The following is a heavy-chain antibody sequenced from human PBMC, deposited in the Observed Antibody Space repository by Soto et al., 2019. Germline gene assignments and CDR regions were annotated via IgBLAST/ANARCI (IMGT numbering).Heavy chain of an antibody. CDR1: GYTFTSYA. CDR2: INAGNGNT. CDR3: ARSAAYCGGDCYHYGY. D-gene: IGHD2-21*02. V-gene: IGHV1-3*01. Sequence: ASLKVSCKASGYTFTSYAMHWVRQAPGQRLEWMGWINAGNGNTKYSQKFQGRVTITRDTSASTAYMELSSLRSEDTAVYYCARSAAYCGGDCYHYGYWGQGTLVTVSS. J-gene: IGHJ4*02.